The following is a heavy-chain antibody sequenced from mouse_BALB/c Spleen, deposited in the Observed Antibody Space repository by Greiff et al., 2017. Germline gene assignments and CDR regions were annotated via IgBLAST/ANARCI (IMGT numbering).Heavy chain of an antibody. V-gene: IGHV14-3*02. CDR1: GFNIKDTY. Sequence: VQLKESGAELVKPGASVKLSCTASGFNIKDTYMHWVKQRPEQGLEWIGRIDPANGNTKYDPKFQGKATITADTSSNTAYLQLSSLTSEDTAVYYCATYYGSSYDWFAYWGQGTLVTVSA. CDR3: ATYYGSSYDWFAY. D-gene: IGHD1-1*01. CDR2: IDPANGNT. J-gene: IGHJ3*01.